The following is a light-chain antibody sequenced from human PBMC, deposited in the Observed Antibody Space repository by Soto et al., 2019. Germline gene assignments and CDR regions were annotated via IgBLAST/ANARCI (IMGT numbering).Light chain of an antibody. V-gene: IGKV3-20*01. CDR3: QQYGSSPRT. CDR2: DAS. Sequence: EIVLTQSPGTLSLSPGERATLSCRASQSVTSSYLAWYHQKPGQAPRLLIYDASNRATGIPDRFSGSGSGTDFTLTISRLEPEDFAVYSCQQYGSSPRTFGQGTKADIK. CDR1: QSVTSSY. J-gene: IGKJ1*01.